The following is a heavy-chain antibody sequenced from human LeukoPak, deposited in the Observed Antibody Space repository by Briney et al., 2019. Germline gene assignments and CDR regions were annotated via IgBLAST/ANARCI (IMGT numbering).Heavy chain of an antibody. J-gene: IGHJ4*02. D-gene: IGHD6-19*01. CDR1: GFTFSSYA. V-gene: IGHV3-23*01. CDR3: AKTISGWRYFDY. CDR2: ISGSGGST. Sequence: GGSLRLSCAASGFTFSSYAMSWVRQAPGKGLEWVSAISGSGGSTYYADSLKGRFTISRDNSKNTLYLQMNSLRAEDTAVYYCAKTISGWRYFDYWGQGTLVTVSS.